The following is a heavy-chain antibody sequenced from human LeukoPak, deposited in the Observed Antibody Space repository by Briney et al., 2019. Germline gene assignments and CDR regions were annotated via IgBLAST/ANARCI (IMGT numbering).Heavy chain of an antibody. D-gene: IGHD4-17*01. J-gene: IGHJ4*02. CDR2: ISYDGTSE. Sequence: PGRSLRLSCAASGFSFSNYGMHWVRQAPGKGLAWVAIISYDGTSEYYADSVKGRFAVSRVNSRNTLYLQMNSLRAEDTAIYYCAKDRTYYGDHLDSWGQGTLVTVSS. CDR1: GFSFSNYG. CDR3: AKDRTYYGDHLDS. V-gene: IGHV3-30*18.